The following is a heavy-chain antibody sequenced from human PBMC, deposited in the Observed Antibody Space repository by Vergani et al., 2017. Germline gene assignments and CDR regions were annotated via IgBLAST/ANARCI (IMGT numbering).Heavy chain of an antibody. J-gene: IGHJ4*02. D-gene: IGHD6-19*01. V-gene: IGHV4-39*07. CDR3: ARRSIAVAGTPFDY. CDR2: IYYSGST. CDR1: GGSISSSSYY. Sequence: QLQLQESGPGLVKPSETLSLTCTVSGGSISSSSYYWGWIRQPPGKGLEWIGSIYYSGSTYYNPSLKSRVTISVDTSKNQFSLKLSSVTAADTAVYYCARRSIAVAGTPFDYWGQGTLVTVSS.